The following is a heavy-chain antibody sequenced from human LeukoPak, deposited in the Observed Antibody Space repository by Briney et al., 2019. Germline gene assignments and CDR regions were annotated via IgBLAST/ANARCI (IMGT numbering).Heavy chain of an antibody. CDR1: GFTFSSYA. CDR3: AKVCEDGDYLPSYYFDY. Sequence: LAGGSLRLSCAASGFTFSSYAMSWVRQAPGKGLEWVSAISGSGGSTYYADSVKGRFTISRDNSKNTLYLQMNSLRAEDTAVYYCAKVCEDGDYLPSYYFDYWGQGTLVTVSS. D-gene: IGHD4-17*01. V-gene: IGHV3-23*01. J-gene: IGHJ4*02. CDR2: ISGSGGST.